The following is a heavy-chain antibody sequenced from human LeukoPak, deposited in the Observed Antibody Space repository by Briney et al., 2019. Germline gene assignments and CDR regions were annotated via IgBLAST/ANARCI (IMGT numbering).Heavy chain of an antibody. D-gene: IGHD3-3*01. Sequence: SETLSLTCAVYGGSFSGYYWSWIRQPPGKGLEWIGYIYYSGSTNYNPSLKSRVTISVDTSKNQFSLKLSSVTAADTAVYYCARRSPTTISNFDYWGQGTLVTVSS. CDR2: IYYSGST. CDR1: GGSFSGYY. CDR3: ARRSPTTISNFDY. J-gene: IGHJ4*02. V-gene: IGHV4-59*08.